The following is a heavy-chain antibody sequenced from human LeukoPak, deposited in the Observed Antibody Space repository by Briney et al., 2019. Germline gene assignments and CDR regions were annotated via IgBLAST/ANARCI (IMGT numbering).Heavy chain of an antibody. J-gene: IGHJ3*02. CDR2: ISAYNGNT. D-gene: IGHD3-22*01. Sequence: ASVKVSCKASGYTFTSYGISWVRQAPGQGLEWMGWISAYNGNTNYAQKLRGRVTMTTDTSTSTAYVELRSLRSDDTAVYYCARVKVIVVVDAFDIWGQGTMVTVSS. CDR1: GYTFTSYG. CDR3: ARVKVIVVVDAFDI. V-gene: IGHV1-18*01.